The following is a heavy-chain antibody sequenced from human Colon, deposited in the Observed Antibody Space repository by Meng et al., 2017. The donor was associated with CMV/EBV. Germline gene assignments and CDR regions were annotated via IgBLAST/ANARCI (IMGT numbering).Heavy chain of an antibody. V-gene: IGHV3-7*01. CDR2: IRQDGSEQ. CDR3: ARGLDYFDW. J-gene: IGHJ4*02. Sequence: GGPLRLSCAASGFMYSSYWMTWVRQAPGKGLEWVANIRQDGSEQDYLDSVRGRFTISRDNAKNSLHLQMSSLRAEDTAVYFCARGLDYFDWWGQGTPVTVSS. D-gene: IGHD3-16*01. CDR1: GFMYSSYW.